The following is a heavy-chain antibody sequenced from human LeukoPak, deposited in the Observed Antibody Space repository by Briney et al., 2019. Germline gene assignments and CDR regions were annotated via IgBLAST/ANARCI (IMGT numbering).Heavy chain of an antibody. CDR1: GGSISSGGYY. Sequence: PSQTLSLTCTVSGGSISSGGYYWSWIRQHPGKGLEWIGYIYYSGSTYYNPSLKSRVTISVDTSKNQFSLKLSSVTAADTAVYYCARDGRGYTRTGHYYYYMDVWGKGTTVTVSS. D-gene: IGHD2-2*02. CDR2: IYYSGST. J-gene: IGHJ6*03. CDR3: ARDGRGYTRTGHYYYYMDV. V-gene: IGHV4-31*03.